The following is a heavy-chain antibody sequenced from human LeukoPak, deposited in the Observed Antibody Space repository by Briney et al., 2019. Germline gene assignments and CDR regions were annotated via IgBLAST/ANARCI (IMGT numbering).Heavy chain of an antibody. Sequence: ASVKVSCKASGYTFTSYDINWVRQATRQGLEWMGWMNPNSGNTGYAQKFQGRVTITRNTSISTAYMELSSLRSEDTAVYYCAREGSGTDYYYYYMDVWGKGTTVTVSS. CDR3: AREGSGTDYYYYYMDV. V-gene: IGHV1-8*03. D-gene: IGHD6-13*01. CDR1: GYTFTSYD. J-gene: IGHJ6*03. CDR2: MNPNSGNT.